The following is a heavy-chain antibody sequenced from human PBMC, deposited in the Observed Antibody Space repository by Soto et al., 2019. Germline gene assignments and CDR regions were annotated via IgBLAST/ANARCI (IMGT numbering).Heavy chain of an antibody. CDR1: GGSFSDYY. CDR3: ARPANAHSASSGYHHDAFDI. D-gene: IGHD3-22*01. J-gene: IGHJ3*02. CDR2: INYNGGA. Sequence: VQLQQWGAGLLKPSETLSLTCAVYGGSFSDYYWSWIRLIPGKGLEWIGEINYNGGANYNPSLKSRVTLSVDTSKNQFSVKMMFVTAADTALYYCARPANAHSASSGYHHDAFDIWGQGRKVTVSS. V-gene: IGHV4-34*01.